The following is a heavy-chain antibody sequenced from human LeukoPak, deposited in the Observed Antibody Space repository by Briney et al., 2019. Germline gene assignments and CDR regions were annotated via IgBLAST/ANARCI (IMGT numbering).Heavy chain of an antibody. CDR3: VRGAGPGTPFD. V-gene: IGHV3-74*01. CDR1: GFTFSLSW. CDR2: INYDARSR. Sequence: GGSLRLSCAASGFTFSLSWMHWVRQAPGKGLEWVSSINYDARSRTYADSVKGRLTISKDNAENTLFLQMNSLRVEDTAIYSCVRGAGPGTPFDWGQGVLVTVSS. D-gene: IGHD1-1*01. J-gene: IGHJ1*01.